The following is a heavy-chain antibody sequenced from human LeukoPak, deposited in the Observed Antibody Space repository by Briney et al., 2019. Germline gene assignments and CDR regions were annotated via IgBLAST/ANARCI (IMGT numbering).Heavy chain of an antibody. J-gene: IGHJ6*02. V-gene: IGHV1-18*01. CDR1: GYTFTSFG. D-gene: IGHD2-2*02. Sequence: ASVKVSCKASGYTFTSFGVSWVRQAPGQGLEWMGWISGNNGNTKSAQKFQGRVTMTTDTSTSTAYMDLRSLRSDDTAVYYCARCWEDVVVVPATITPYGMDVWGQGTTVTVSS. CDR3: ARCWEDVVVVPATITPYGMDV. CDR2: ISGNNGNT.